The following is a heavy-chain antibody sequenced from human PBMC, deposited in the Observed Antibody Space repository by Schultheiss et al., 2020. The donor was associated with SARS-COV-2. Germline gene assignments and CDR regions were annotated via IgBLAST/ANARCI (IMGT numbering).Heavy chain of an antibody. CDR2: IIPIFGTA. CDR1: GGTFSSYA. Sequence: SVKVSCKASGGTFSSYAISWVRQAPGQGLEWMGGIIPIFGTANYAQKFQERVTITRDMSTSTAYMELSSLRSEDTAVYYCAKGYRSSGYLYWGQGTLVTVSS. D-gene: IGHD6-6*01. J-gene: IGHJ4*02. CDR3: AKGYRSSGYLY. V-gene: IGHV1-69*05.